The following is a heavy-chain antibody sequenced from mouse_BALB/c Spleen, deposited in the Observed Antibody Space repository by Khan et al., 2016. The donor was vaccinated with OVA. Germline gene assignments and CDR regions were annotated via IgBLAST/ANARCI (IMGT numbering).Heavy chain of an antibody. J-gene: IGHJ3*01. D-gene: IGHD1-1*02. CDR1: GYKFTDYA. V-gene: IGHV1S137*01. CDR2: ISTYYGDA. Sequence: QVQLKESGAELVRPGVSVKISCKVSGYKFTDYAMHWVKQSHAKGLEWIGVISTYYGDADYSQKFKGKATMTVDRSSSTAYLELARLTSEDSARYYCTIGGKFAYWGQGTLVTVSA. CDR3: TIGGKFAY.